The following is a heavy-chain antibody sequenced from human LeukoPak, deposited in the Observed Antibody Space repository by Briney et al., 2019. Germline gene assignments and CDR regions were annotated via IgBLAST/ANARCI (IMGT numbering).Heavy chain of an antibody. D-gene: IGHD6-19*01. CDR1: GYTFNTYG. CDR2: ISAYNGNT. Sequence: ASVKVSFTASGYTFNTYGINWVRQAPGQGVEGMGWISAYNGNTNYAQNFQGRITLTTDTSTSMAYMELTGLRSDDTAVYYCARDGRQWVPLNWFDPWGQGTLVTVSS. CDR3: ARDGRQWVPLNWFDP. V-gene: IGHV1-18*04. J-gene: IGHJ5*02.